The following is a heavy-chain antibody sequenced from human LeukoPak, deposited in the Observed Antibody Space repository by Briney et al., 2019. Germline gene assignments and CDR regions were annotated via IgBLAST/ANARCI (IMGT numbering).Heavy chain of an antibody. D-gene: IGHD2-15*01. V-gene: IGHV3-48*03. CDR2: IDSGGSDI. CDR3: VREGSAGGFDY. Sequence: GGSLRLSCAASGFTFSSYDMNWVRQAPGKGLEGVSHIDSGGSDIYYADSVKGRFTLSRDNAKNSLYLQMDSLGAEDTAVYYCVREGSAGGFDYWGQGTLVAVSS. J-gene: IGHJ4*02. CDR1: GFTFSSYD.